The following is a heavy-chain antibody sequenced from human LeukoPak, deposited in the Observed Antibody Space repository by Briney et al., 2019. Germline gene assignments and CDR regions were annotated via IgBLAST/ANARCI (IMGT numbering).Heavy chain of an antibody. CDR2: TYFRSKWFN. CDR1: GDSVSSNSAA. Sequence: SQTLSLTCAISGDSVSSNSAAWNWIRQSPSRGLEWLGRTYFRSKWFNDYSLSVKSRITINPDTSKSHFSLQLKSVTPEDTAVYFCARGVRYFDLWGRGTLVTVSS. J-gene: IGHJ2*01. CDR3: ARGVRYFDL. V-gene: IGHV6-1*01.